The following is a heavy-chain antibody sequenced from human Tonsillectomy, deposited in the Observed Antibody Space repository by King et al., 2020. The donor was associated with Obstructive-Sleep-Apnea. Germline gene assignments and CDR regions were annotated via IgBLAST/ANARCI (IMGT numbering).Heavy chain of an antibody. Sequence: VQLQESGPGLVKPSGTLSLTCAVSGGSISSINWWSWVRQPPGKGLEWIGEIYHDESTNYNPSLESRVTISEDKSKNQFSLRLTSVTAADTAVYYCARTYDTSGYFDWWGQGTLVTVSS. J-gene: IGHJ5*01. CDR2: IYHDEST. D-gene: IGHD3-22*01. V-gene: IGHV4-4*02. CDR1: GGSISSINW. CDR3: ARTYDTSGYFDW.